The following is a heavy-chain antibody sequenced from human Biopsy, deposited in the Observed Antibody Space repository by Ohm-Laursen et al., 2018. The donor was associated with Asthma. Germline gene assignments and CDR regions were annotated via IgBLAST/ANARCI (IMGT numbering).Heavy chain of an antibody. V-gene: IGHV7-4-1*02. J-gene: IGHJ1*01. CDR3: ARATYYDILTGYHPFQH. Sequence: ASVKVSCKASGYTFTSYAMNWVRQAPGQGLEWMGWINTNTGNPTYAQGFTGRFVFSLDTSVSTAYLQTSSLKAEDTAVYYCARATYYDILTGYHPFQHWGQGTLVTVSS. CDR1: GYTFTSYA. D-gene: IGHD3-9*01. CDR2: INTNTGNP.